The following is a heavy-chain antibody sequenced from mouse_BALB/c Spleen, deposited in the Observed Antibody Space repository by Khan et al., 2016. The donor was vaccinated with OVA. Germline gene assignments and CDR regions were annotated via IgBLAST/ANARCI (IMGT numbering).Heavy chain of an antibody. Sequence: EVQLQQSGTVLARPGASVKMSCKASGYTFTRSWMHWVKQRPGQGLEWIGAIYPGNSDTNYNEKFKGNAKLTAVTSTSTAYMELSSLTNEDSAVYYCTRRNWDVAWFAYWGQGTLVTVSA. J-gene: IGHJ3*01. CDR3: TRRNWDVAWFAY. D-gene: IGHD4-1*01. CDR2: IYPGNSDT. CDR1: GYTFTRSW. V-gene: IGHV1-5*01.